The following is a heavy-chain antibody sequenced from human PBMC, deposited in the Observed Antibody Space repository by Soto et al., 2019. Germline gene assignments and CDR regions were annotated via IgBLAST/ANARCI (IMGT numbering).Heavy chain of an antibody. V-gene: IGHV3-23*01. J-gene: IGHJ4*02. CDR3: AKSMGNHYYGSGSYHPPLL. D-gene: IGHD3-10*01. CDR2: ISGSVGST. CDR1: GFSFSSYA. Sequence: VSLRVTFGASGFSFSSYAMSWVGQAPGKGLEWASAISGSVGSTYYADSVKGRLTISRDNSKNTLYLQMNSLRAEDTAVYYCAKSMGNHYYGSGSYHPPLLWGQRTLVTVSS.